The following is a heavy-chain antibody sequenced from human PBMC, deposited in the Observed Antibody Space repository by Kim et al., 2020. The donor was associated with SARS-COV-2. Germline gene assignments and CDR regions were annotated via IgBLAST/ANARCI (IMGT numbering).Heavy chain of an antibody. CDR2: MNPNSGNT. CDR3: ARAVRGSGFGVVIIRAYYMDV. CDR1: GYTFTSYD. J-gene: IGHJ6*03. D-gene: IGHD3-3*01. Sequence: ASVKVSCKASGYTFTSYDINWVRQATGQGLEWMGWMNPNSGNTGYVQKFQGRVTMTRNTSISTAYMELSSLRSEDTAVYYCARAVRGSGFGVVIIRAYYMDVWGKGTTATVSS. V-gene: IGHV1-8*01.